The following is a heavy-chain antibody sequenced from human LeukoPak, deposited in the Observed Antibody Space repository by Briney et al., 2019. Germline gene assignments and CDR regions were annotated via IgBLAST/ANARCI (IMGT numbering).Heavy chain of an antibody. CDR2: IYYSGNT. CDR1: GGSISSRSYY. J-gene: IGHJ6*02. CDR3: ASIGIAARSPYYYYYGMDV. V-gene: IGHV4-39*07. Sequence: SETLSLTCTVSGGSISSRSYYWGWIRQPPGKGLEWIGIIYYSGNTNYNPSLKSRVTISVDTPKNQFSLKLSSVTAADTAVYYCASIGIAARSPYYYYYGMDVWGQGTTVTVSS. D-gene: IGHD6-6*01.